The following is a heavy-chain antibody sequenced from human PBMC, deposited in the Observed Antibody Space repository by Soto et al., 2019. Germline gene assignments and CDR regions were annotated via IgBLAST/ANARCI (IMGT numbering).Heavy chain of an antibody. Sequence: KVSCKASGYSFTDYHIHWVRQAPGQGLEWLGRINPKSGGTSTAQKFQGWVTMTTDTSISTASMELTRLTSDDTAIYYCARGDSTDCSNGVCSFFYNHDMDVWGQGTTVTVSS. CDR3: ARGDSTDCSNGVCSFFYNHDMDV. D-gene: IGHD2-8*01. V-gene: IGHV1-2*04. CDR2: INPKSGGT. CDR1: GYSFTDYH. J-gene: IGHJ6*02.